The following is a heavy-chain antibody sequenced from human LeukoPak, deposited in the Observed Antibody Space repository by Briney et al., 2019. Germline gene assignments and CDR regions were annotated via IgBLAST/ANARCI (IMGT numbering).Heavy chain of an antibody. CDR2: INPNSGGT. J-gene: IGHJ4*02. CDR3: ARGGGGLRYFDWFTDY. D-gene: IGHD3-9*01. CDR1: GYTFTGYY. Sequence: ASVKVSCKASGYTFTGYYMHWVRQAPGQGLEWMGWINPNSGGTNYAQKFQGRVTMTRDTSISTAYMELSRLRSDDTAVYYCARGGGGLRYFDWFTDYWGQGTLVTVSS. V-gene: IGHV1-2*02.